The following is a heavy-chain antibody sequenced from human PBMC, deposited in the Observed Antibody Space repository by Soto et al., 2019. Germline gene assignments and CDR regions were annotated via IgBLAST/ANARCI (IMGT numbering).Heavy chain of an antibody. Sequence: QVQLVQSGAEVKKPGASVKVSCKVSGYTLNELSMHWVRQAPGPGLEWKGGFDPEDGETIYAQKFQGRVTMTEDTSTDTSYMELSSLRSEDTAVYYCAIRLGYCSSTSCYNWLDPWGQGTLVTVSS. J-gene: IGHJ5*02. V-gene: IGHV1-24*01. CDR2: FDPEDGET. D-gene: IGHD2-2*01. CDR3: AIRLGYCSSTSCYNWLDP. CDR1: GYTLNELS.